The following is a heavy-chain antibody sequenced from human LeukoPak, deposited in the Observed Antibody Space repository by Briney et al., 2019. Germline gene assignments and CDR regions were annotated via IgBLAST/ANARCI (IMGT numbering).Heavy chain of an antibody. D-gene: IGHD2/OR15-2a*01. Sequence: GGSLRLSCAASGFTFSNSWMLWVRQAPGRGLEWVGRIKRDIDGGTTDYAAPVEGRFTITRDDSRNTLYLQMNSLKTEDTAVYYCTTDLPRSTSCSHDYWGQGTQVTVSS. CDR3: TTDLPRSTSCSHDY. J-gene: IGHJ4*02. CDR2: IKRDIDGGTT. V-gene: IGHV3-15*01. CDR1: GFTFSNSW.